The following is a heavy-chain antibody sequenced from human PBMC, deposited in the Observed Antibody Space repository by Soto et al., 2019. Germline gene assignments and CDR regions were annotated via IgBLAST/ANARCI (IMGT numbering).Heavy chain of an antibody. Sequence: ASVKVSCKASGYTFTSYGISWVRQAPGQGLEWMGWISAYNGNTNYAQKLQGRVTMTTDTSTSTAYMELRSLRSDDTAVYYCARTSPGYSSSWYVYTEREYYYGMDVWGQGTTVTVSS. D-gene: IGHD6-13*01. CDR2: ISAYNGNT. CDR1: GYTFTSYG. V-gene: IGHV1-18*01. CDR3: ARTSPGYSSSWYVYTEREYYYGMDV. J-gene: IGHJ6*02.